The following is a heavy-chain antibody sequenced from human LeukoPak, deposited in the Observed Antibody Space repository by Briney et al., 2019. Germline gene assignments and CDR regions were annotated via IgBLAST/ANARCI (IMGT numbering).Heavy chain of an antibody. CDR2: IYPGDSDT. J-gene: IGHJ6*02. D-gene: IGHD5-24*01. V-gene: IGHV5-51*01. CDR3: ASPRRDGYSYYGMDV. CDR1: GYSFTSYW. Sequence: GESLKISCKGSGYSFTSYWIGWVRQMPGKGLEWMGIIYPGDSDTRYSPSFQGQVTISADKSISTAYLQWSSLKASDTAMYYCASPRRDGYSYYGMDVWGQGTTVTVSS.